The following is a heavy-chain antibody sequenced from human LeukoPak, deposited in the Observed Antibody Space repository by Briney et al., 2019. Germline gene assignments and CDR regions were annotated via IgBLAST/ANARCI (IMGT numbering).Heavy chain of an antibody. D-gene: IGHD6-19*01. Sequence: GASVKLSCKASGYTFTGYYMHWVRQAPGQGLEWMGWINPNSGGTNYAQKFQGRVTMTRDTSISTAYMELSRLRSDDTAVYYCARESIAVAGTSRMDFDYWGQGTLVTVPS. CDR2: INPNSGGT. J-gene: IGHJ4*02. CDR3: ARESIAVAGTSRMDFDY. CDR1: GYTFTGYY. V-gene: IGHV1-2*02.